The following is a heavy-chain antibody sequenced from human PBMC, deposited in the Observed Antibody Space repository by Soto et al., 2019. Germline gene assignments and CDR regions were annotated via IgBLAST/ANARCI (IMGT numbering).Heavy chain of an antibody. V-gene: IGHV1-3*01. CDR1: GYTFTNYA. CDR2: INAGNGNT. J-gene: IGHJ3*02. CDR3: ARAGYCSSTSCSDAFDI. D-gene: IGHD2-2*01. Sequence: ASVKVSCKASGYTFTNYAMHWVRQAPGQRLEWMGWINAGNGNTQFSQKFQGRVTITRDTSASTAYMELSSLRSEDTAVYYCARAGYCSSTSCSDAFDICRQGTMVTVSS.